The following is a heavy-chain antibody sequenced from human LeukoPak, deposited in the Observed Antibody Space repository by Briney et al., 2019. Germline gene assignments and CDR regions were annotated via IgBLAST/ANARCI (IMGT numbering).Heavy chain of an antibody. V-gene: IGHV1-2*02. Sequence: GASVTVSCKASGYTFTGYYIHWVRQAPGQGVEWMGWINPNSGGTNYVQKFQGRVTMTRDTSISTAYMELSRLRSDDTAVYYCARDLSYYGSGSYFFDYWGQGTLVTVSS. CDR1: GYTFTGYY. J-gene: IGHJ4*02. D-gene: IGHD3-10*01. CDR2: INPNSGGT. CDR3: ARDLSYYGSGSYFFDY.